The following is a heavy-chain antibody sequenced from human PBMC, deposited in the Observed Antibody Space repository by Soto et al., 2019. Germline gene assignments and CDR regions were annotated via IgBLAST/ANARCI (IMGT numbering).Heavy chain of an antibody. CDR3: ARGRSHEWELLVQYFDY. D-gene: IGHD1-26*01. J-gene: IGHJ4*02. CDR1: GGSVSNPY. Sequence: PSDTLSLTCTVSGGSVSNPYWVWIRQPPGKGLEWVAYVYYSGSTNYNPSLGSRVTISVDKSKNQFSLKMTSVTGADTAVYYCARGRSHEWELLVQYFDYWGQGTLVTVSS. V-gene: IGHV4-59*02. CDR2: VYYSGST.